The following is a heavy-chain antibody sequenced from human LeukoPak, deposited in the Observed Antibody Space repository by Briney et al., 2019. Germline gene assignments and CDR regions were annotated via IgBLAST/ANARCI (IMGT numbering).Heavy chain of an antibody. J-gene: IGHJ3*02. V-gene: IGHV4-31*03. CDR1: GGSISSGGYY. CDR3: ARENVVTATTDAFDI. Sequence: SETLSLTCTVSGGSISSGGYYWSWIRQHPGEGLEWIGYIYYSGSTYYNPSLKSRVTISVDTSKNQFSLKLSSVTAADTAVYYCARENVVTATTDAFDIWGQGTMVTVSS. CDR2: IYYSGST. D-gene: IGHD2-21*02.